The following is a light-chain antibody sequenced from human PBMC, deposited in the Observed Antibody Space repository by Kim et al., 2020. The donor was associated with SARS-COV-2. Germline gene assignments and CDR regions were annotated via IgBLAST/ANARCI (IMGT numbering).Light chain of an antibody. CDR1: NIGSKS. Sequence: APGKTARITCGGNNIGSKSVHWYQQQPGQAPVLVIYYDSDRPSGIPERFSGSNSENTATLTISRVEAGDEADYYCQVWDSSSDHAVFGGGTQLTVL. CDR2: YDS. V-gene: IGLV3-21*04. J-gene: IGLJ2*01. CDR3: QVWDSSSDHAV.